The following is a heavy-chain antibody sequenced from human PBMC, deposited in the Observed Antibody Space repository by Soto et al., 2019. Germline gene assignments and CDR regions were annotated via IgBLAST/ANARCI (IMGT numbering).Heavy chain of an antibody. V-gene: IGHV4-39*01. CDR2: IYYSGST. J-gene: IGHJ3*01. D-gene: IGHD2-15*01. CDR3: ARLARAGLCSGGTCYPDAFDV. Sequence: QLQLQESGPGLVKPSETLSLTCTVSGDSISSSNYYWGWIRQPPGKGLEWIGNIYYSGSTYYNPSLKRRVTTSADASRNQFSRKLSAVTAADTAVYYCARLARAGLCSGGTCYPDAFDVWGQGTMVTVSS. CDR1: GDSISSSNYY.